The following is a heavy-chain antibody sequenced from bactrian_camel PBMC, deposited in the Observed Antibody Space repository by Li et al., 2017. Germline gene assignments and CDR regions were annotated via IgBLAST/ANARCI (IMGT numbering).Heavy chain of an antibody. J-gene: IGHJ4*01. V-gene: IGHV3S40*01. Sequence: DVQLVESGGGSVQAGGSLRLSCAASLNPDSNYCLGWFRQAPGKEREGVAAIYTGSGATWYHDSVKGRFTISQDNAKPMLYLQMNALKPEDTAMYYCAVDSLLPFVVFDEAWLTTITGAREPRSPSP. D-gene: IGHD6*01. CDR2: IYTGSGAT. CDR1: LNPDSNYC. CDR3: AVDSLLPFVVFDEAWLTTIT.